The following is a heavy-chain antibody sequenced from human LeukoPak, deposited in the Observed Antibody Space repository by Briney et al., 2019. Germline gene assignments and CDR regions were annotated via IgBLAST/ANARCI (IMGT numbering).Heavy chain of an antibody. V-gene: IGHV4-34*01. J-gene: IGHJ6*04. CDR3: ARGKRAVYFFGSGSYTEGNYGLDV. Sequence: AETLSLTCAVYGVSFSGYYWSWIRQPPGKGLEWLGEINHSGSTNYNPSLKSRVAISVDTSTNLFSLNLSSVTAADTAVYYCARGKRAVYFFGSGSYTEGNYGLDVWGKGTTVTVSS. CDR1: GVSFSGYY. D-gene: IGHD3-10*01. CDR2: INHSGST.